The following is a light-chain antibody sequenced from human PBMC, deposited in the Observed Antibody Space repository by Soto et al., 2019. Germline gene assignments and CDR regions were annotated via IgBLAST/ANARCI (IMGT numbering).Light chain of an antibody. Sequence: QSVLTQPPSASGTPGQRVSISCSGSRSNIGRNYVYWYQQLPGTAPKLLIQRNNERPSGVPDRFSGSKSGTSVSLAISGLRSEDEATYYCAAWDDTLNGQVFGGGTKLTGL. CDR2: RNN. J-gene: IGLJ3*02. CDR1: RSNIGRNY. V-gene: IGLV1-47*01. CDR3: AAWDDTLNGQV.